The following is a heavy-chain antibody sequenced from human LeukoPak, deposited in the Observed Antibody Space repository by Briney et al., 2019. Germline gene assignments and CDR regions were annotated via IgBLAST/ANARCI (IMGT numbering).Heavy chain of an antibody. CDR1: GFTFSDYW. J-gene: IGHJ4*02. D-gene: IGHD5-12*01. CDR3: ARWRRDHSEFDF. V-gene: IGHV3-7*01. Sequence: GGSLRLSCAASGFTFSDYWMAWVRQAPGKGLEWVANIKRDGSFAEYGDSLEGRFIISRGNGENSLFLQMSSLRVEDTAVYHCARWRRDHSEFDFWGQGTLVTVSS. CDR2: IKRDGSFA.